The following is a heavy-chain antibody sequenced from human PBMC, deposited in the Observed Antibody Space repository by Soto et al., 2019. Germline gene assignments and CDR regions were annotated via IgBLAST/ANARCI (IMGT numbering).Heavy chain of an antibody. CDR1: GGSFSGYY. CDR3: ARGGGIVVVPAAMPACWFDP. V-gene: IGHV4-34*01. CDR2: INHSGST. Sequence: QVQLQQWGAGLLKPSETLSLTCAVYGGSFSGYYWSWIRQPPGKGLEWIGEINHSGSTNYNPSLKSRVTISVNTSKNQFSLKLSSVTAAVTAVYYCARGGGIVVVPAAMPACWFDPWGQGTLVTVSS. D-gene: IGHD2-2*01. J-gene: IGHJ5*02.